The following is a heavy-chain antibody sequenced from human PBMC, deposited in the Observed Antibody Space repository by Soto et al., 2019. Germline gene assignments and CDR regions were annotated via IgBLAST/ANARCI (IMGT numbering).Heavy chain of an antibody. D-gene: IGHD6-6*01. CDR2: ISAYNGNT. CDR1: GYTFTSYG. Sequence: ASVKVSCKASGYTFTSYGISWVRQAPGQGLEWMGWISAYNGNTNYAQKLQGRVTMTTDTSTSTAYMELRSLRSDDTAVYYCARDLPPQLRSYSSSSGYWGQGTLVTVSS. CDR3: ARDLPPQLRSYSSSSGY. V-gene: IGHV1-18*01. J-gene: IGHJ4*02.